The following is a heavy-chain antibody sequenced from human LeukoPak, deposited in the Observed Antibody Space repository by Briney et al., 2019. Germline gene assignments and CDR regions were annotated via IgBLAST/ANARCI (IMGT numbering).Heavy chain of an antibody. CDR2: VYYTGST. V-gene: IGHV4-59*08. J-gene: IGHJ4*01. CDR3: ARAPGTTFDY. CDR1: GGSISSYY. D-gene: IGHD4-17*01. Sequence: PSETLSLTCTVSGGSISSYYWSWVRQPPGKGLEWIGFVYYTGSTNYSPSLKSRVTISVDTSKNQFSLKLTSVTAADTAVYYCARAPGTTFDYWGHGNMVTVSS.